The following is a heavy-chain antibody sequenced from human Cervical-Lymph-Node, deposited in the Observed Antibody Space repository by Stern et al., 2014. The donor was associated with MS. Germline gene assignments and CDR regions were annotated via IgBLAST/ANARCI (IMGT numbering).Heavy chain of an antibody. CDR2: IPGANGHT. CDR1: GYRFISPA. V-gene: IGHV1-3*01. D-gene: IGHD2-15*01. CDR3: ARAGYCSPSTCSDAFDI. J-gene: IGHJ3*02. Sequence: QVQPVESGAEVKDPGASVKVSCKASGYRFISPAIHWVRQAPGPTFARMGWIPGANGHTKYSPNVPGKVPISRAQTTSTAYMELSSLTSEDTAVYYCARAGYCSPSTCSDAFDIWGQGTMVTVSS.